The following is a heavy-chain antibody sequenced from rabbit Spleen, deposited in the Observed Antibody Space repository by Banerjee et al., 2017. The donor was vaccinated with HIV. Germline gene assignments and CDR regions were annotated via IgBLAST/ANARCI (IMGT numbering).Heavy chain of an antibody. CDR1: GFDFSRYY. J-gene: IGHJ6*01. CDR3: ARDSGSSFSSYGMDL. CDR2: IDPVFGVT. V-gene: IGHV1S7*01. D-gene: IGHD8-1*01. Sequence: QLVESGGGLVKPEGSLKLSCKASGFDFSRYYVSWIRQAPGKGLEWIGYIDPVFGVTYYANWVNGRFTISSHNARNTLFLQLNSLTAADTATYFCARDSGSSFSSYGMDLWGQGTLVTVS.